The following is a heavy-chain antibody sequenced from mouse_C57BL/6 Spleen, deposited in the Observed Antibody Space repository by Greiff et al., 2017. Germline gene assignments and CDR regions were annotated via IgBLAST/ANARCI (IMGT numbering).Heavy chain of an antibody. J-gene: IGHJ1*03. CDR3: ARNYYGSSYRYFDV. CDR2: ISSGSSTI. CDR1: GFTFSDYG. D-gene: IGHD1-1*01. Sequence: EVKLMESGGGLVKPGGSLKLSCAASGFTFSDYGMHWVRQAPEKGLEWVAYISSGSSTIYYADTVKGRFIISRDNAKNTLFLQMTSLRSEDTAMYYCARNYYGSSYRYFDVWGTGTTVTVSS. V-gene: IGHV5-17*01.